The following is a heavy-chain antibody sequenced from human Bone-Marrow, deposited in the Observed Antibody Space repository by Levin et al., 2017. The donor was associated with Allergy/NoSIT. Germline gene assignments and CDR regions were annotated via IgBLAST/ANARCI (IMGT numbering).Heavy chain of an antibody. CDR1: GFTFDDYA. V-gene: IGHV3-9*01. Sequence: LSLTCAASGFTFDDYAMHWVRQAPGKGLEWVSGISWNSGSIGYADSVKGRFTISRDNAKNSLYLQMNSLRAEDTALYYCAKDIYSSSLWYFDLWGRGTLVTVSS. CDR3: AKDIYSSSLWYFDL. D-gene: IGHD6-6*01. CDR2: ISWNSGSI. J-gene: IGHJ2*01.